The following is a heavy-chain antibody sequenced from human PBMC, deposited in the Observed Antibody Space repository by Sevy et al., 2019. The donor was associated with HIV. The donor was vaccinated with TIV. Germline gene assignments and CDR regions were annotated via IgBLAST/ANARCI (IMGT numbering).Heavy chain of an antibody. Sequence: GGSLRLSCAASGFTFSSYAMSWVRQAPAKGLEWVSAISGSGGRTYYADSVKGRFTISRDNSKSTLYLQMNRLRAEDTAVYYCAKSLGPGFDYWGQGTLVTVSS. V-gene: IGHV3-23*01. CDR1: GFTFSSYA. J-gene: IGHJ4*02. CDR3: AKSLGPGFDY. CDR2: ISGSGGRT.